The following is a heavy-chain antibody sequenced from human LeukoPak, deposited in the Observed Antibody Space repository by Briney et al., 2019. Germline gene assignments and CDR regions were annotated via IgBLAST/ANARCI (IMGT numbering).Heavy chain of an antibody. CDR2: ISSSGSTI. CDR3: AIERSGYHH. CDR1: GFTFSSYE. J-gene: IGHJ5*02. Sequence: GGSLRLSCAASGFTFSSYEMNWVRQAPGKGLEWVSYISSSGSTIYYADSVKGRFTISRDNAKNSLYLQMNSLRAEDTAVCYCAIERSGYHHWGQGTLVTVSS. D-gene: IGHD3-3*01. V-gene: IGHV3-48*03.